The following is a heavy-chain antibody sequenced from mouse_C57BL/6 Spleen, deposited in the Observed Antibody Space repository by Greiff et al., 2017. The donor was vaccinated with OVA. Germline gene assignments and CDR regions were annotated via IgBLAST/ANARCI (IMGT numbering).Heavy chain of an antibody. CDR1: GIDFSRYW. J-gene: IGHJ4*01. Sequence: VQLQQSGGGLVQPGGSLKLSCAASGIDFSRYWMSWVRRAPGKGLEWIGEINPDSSTINYAPSLKDKFIISRDNAKNTLYLQMSKVRSEDTALYYCARRGYYGNYVGAMDYWGQGTSVTVSS. CDR3: ARRGYYGNYVGAMDY. V-gene: IGHV4-1*01. CDR2: INPDSSTI. D-gene: IGHD2-1*01.